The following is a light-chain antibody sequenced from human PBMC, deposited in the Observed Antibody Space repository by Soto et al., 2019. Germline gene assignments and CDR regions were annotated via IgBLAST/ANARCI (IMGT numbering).Light chain of an antibody. V-gene: IGKV3-20*01. CDR3: QQYSTSSLT. CDR1: QTASSSH. Sequence: EIVLTQSPGALSLSPGERATLSCRASQTASSSHLAWYQQKPGQAPRLLIYGTSNRATGVPDRFSGSGSGTDFTLTISRLEPEDFALYYCQQYSTSSLTFGGGTKVDIK. CDR2: GTS. J-gene: IGKJ4*01.